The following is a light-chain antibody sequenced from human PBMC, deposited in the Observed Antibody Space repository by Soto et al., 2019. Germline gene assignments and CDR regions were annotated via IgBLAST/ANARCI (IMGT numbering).Light chain of an antibody. CDR1: QSISGF. V-gene: IGKV1-39*01. CDR3: QQSYSYPRK. CDR2: AAS. Sequence: DIQMTQSPSSLSASVGDRVTITCRASQSISGFLNWYQQKPGKAPKLLIYAASSLQSGVPSRFSGSGSGTDFTLTISSLQPEDFATYFCQQSYSYPRKFGQGTKV. J-gene: IGKJ1*01.